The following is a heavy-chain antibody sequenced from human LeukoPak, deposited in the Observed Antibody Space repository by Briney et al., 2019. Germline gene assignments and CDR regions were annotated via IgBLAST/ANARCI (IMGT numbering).Heavy chain of an antibody. J-gene: IGHJ3*02. D-gene: IGHD6-13*01. V-gene: IGHV4-34*01. CDR2: INHSGST. CDR1: GGSFSDYY. CDR3: ARSDVLIAAAGPDAFDI. Sequence: PSETLSLTCAVYGGSFSDYYWSWIRQSPGKGLEWIGEINHSGSTNYNPSLKSRVTISVDTSKNQFSLNVSSVTAADTAVYYCARSDVLIAAAGPDAFDIWGQGTMVTVSS.